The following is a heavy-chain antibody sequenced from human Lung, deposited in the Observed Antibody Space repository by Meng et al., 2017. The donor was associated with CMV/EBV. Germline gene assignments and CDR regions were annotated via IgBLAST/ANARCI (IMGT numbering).Heavy chain of an antibody. J-gene: IGHJ4*02. Sequence: ASVXVSXKASGYTFTSYDINWVRQATGQGLEWMGWMNPNSGNTGYAQKFQGRVTMTRNTSISTAYMELSSLRSEDTAVYYCARGNIVGATLDYWGQGRRVTVSS. CDR1: GYTFTSYD. CDR2: MNPNSGNT. V-gene: IGHV1-8*01. D-gene: IGHD1-26*01. CDR3: ARGNIVGATLDY.